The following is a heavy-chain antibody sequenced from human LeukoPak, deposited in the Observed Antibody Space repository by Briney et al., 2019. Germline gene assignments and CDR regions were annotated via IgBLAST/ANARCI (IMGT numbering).Heavy chain of an antibody. CDR1: GGSISSYY. J-gene: IGHJ5*02. D-gene: IGHD1/OR15-1a*01. CDR2: IYTSGST. V-gene: IGHV4-4*09. Sequence: PSETLSLTCTVSGGSISSYYWSWIRQPPGKGLEWIGYIYTSGSTNYNPSLKSRVTISVDTSKNQFSLKLSSVTAADTAVYYCARQRDNWNRIDPWGQGTLVTVSS. CDR3: ARQRDNWNRIDP.